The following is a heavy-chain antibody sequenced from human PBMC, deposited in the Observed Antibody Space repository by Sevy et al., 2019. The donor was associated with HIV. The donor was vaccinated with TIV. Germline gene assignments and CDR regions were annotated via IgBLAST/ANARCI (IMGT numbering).Heavy chain of an antibody. CDR2: IKQDESEK. J-gene: IGHJ4*02. V-gene: IGHV3-7*03. CDR3: ARGNSGSFDY. D-gene: IGHD3-22*01. Sequence: GGSLRLSCAASGFSFSSYWMHWVRQAPGKGLEWVANIKQDESEKYYAASVKGRFTISIDNAKNSVYLQMNSLRPEDTAIYYCARGNSGSFDYWGQGTLVTVSS. CDR1: GFSFSSYW.